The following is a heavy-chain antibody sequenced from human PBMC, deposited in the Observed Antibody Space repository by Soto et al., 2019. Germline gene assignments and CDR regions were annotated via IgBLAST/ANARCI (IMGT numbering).Heavy chain of an antibody. D-gene: IGHD3-22*01. CDR3: ARNNGRENYYDSSGYWYYFDY. CDR2: IYYSGST. Sequence: SETLSLTCTVSGGSISSYYWSWIRQPPGKGLEWIGYIYYSGSTNYNPSLKSRVTISVDTSKNQFSLKLSSVTAADTAVYYCARNNGRENYYDSSGYWYYFDYWGQGTLVTVSS. J-gene: IGHJ4*02. CDR1: GGSISSYY. V-gene: IGHV4-59*01.